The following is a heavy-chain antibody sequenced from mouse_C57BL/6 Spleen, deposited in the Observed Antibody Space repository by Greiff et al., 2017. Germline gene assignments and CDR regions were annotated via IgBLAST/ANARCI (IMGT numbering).Heavy chain of an antibody. CDR1: GFTFSDSG. D-gene: IGHD2-12*01. CDR3: AREGSLYWFAY. V-gene: IGHV5-17*01. CDR2: ISSGSSTL. Sequence: EVQLVESGGGLVKPGGSLQLSCAASGFTFSDSGMHWVRQAPEKGLEWVAYISSGSSTLYYADTVKGRFTSSRDNAKNTLFLQMTSLRSEDTAMYYCAREGSLYWFAYWGQGTLVTVSA. J-gene: IGHJ3*01.